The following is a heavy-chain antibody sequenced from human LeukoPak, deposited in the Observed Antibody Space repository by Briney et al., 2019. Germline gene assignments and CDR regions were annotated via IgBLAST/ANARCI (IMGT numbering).Heavy chain of an antibody. J-gene: IGHJ4*02. CDR2: IKRKTDGETT. CDR1: RLTFSNAW. V-gene: IGHV3-15*01. Sequence: PGGSLRLSCAASRLTFSNAWMSWVRQAPGEGLEWVGRIKRKTDGETTEYVAPVKGRFTISRDDSKNTLYLQMNSLRTEDTGVYYCATASSGLFYWGQGTLVTVSS. CDR3: ATASSGLFY.